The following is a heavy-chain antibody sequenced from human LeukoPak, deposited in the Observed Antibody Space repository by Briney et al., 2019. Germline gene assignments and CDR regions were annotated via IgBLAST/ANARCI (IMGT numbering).Heavy chain of an antibody. CDR1: GGSFSGYY. J-gene: IGHJ4*02. V-gene: IGHV4-34*01. Sequence: PSETLSLTCAVYGGSFSGYYWTWIRQPPGKGLEWIGEIHYSGSATYNPSLKSRVTISVDTSKSQFSLKMNSVTAADTAVYYCARGQWFRAFWSRGTPVTVSS. CDR2: IHYSGSA. CDR3: ARGQWFRAF. D-gene: IGHD3-10*01.